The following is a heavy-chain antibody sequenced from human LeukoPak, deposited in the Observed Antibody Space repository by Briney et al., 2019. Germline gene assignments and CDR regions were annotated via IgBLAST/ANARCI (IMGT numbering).Heavy chain of an antibody. CDR3: AKDSWRRYDSSGNSPIDY. J-gene: IGHJ4*02. Sequence: PGGSLRLSCAASEFTFDDYTMHWVRQAPGKGLECVSLISWDGGSTYYADSVRCRFTISIDNTKNSLYLQTNSLRTQDTTLYYCAKDSWRRYDSSGNSPIDYWGQGTLVTVSS. D-gene: IGHD3-22*01. V-gene: IGHV3-43*01. CDR2: ISWDGGST. CDR1: EFTFDDYT.